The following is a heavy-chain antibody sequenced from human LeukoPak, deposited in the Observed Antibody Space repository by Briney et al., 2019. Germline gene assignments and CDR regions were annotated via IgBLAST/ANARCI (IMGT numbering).Heavy chain of an antibody. V-gene: IGHV3-53*01. D-gene: IGHD6-13*01. Sequence: PGGSLTLSCAPSGLTVSSNYMSWVSQAPGKGLEWVSVIYSGGDTYYADSVKGRFTISRDNSKNTLFPQMNSLRAEDTAVYYCARGAYNNCWYAAYWGQGTLVTVSS. J-gene: IGHJ4*02. CDR3: ARGAYNNCWYAAY. CDR2: IYSGGDT. CDR1: GLTVSSNY.